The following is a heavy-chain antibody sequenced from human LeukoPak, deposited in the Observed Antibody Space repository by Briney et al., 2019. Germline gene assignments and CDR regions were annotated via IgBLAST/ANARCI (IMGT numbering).Heavy chain of an antibody. Sequence: PGGSLRLSCAASGFTIGGFAMTWVRQAPGKGLEWVAVISYDGSNKYYADSVKGRFTVSRDNAKNSLSLQMSSLRAEDTAVYYCARSPYESGTPPTRLEDWGQGTLVTVSS. V-gene: IGHV3-30-3*01. J-gene: IGHJ4*02. D-gene: IGHD3-10*01. CDR3: ARSPYESGTPPTRLED. CDR2: ISYDGSNK. CDR1: GFTIGGFA.